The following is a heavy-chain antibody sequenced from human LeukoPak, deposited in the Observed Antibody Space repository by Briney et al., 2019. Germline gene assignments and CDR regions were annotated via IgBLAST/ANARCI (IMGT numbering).Heavy chain of an antibody. CDR2: IYSGGNT. CDR1: GFIVSSNY. CDR3: ARVHYNSGYWAVGRYIDL. D-gene: IGHD3-22*01. J-gene: IGHJ2*01. Sequence: GGSLRLSCAASGFIVSSNYMSWVRQAPGKGLECVSVIYSGGNTYYVDSVKGRFTISRDNSKNTLYLQMNSLRAEDTAVYYCARVHYNSGYWAVGRYIDLWGRGTLVTVSS. V-gene: IGHV3-53*01.